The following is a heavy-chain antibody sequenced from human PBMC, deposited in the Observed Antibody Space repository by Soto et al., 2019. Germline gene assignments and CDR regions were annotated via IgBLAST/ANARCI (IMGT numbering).Heavy chain of an antibody. V-gene: IGHV1-18*01. CDR1: GFTFTNYG. J-gene: IGHJ5*02. CDR2: ISAYNGKT. Sequence: ASVKVSCKASGFTFTNYGFTWVRQAPGQGLEWMGWISAYNGKTNYAQKLQGRVTMTTDTSTSTAYMELRSLRSDDTAVYYCARDSPLPPATPNNWNHPGGQETLFTVSS. CDR3: ARDSPLPPATPNNWNHP.